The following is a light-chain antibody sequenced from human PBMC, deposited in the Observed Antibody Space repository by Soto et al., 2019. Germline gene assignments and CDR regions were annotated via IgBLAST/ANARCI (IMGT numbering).Light chain of an antibody. CDR2: EVT. Sequence: QSALTQPASVSGSPGQSITISCTGTSSDVGGYNFVSWYQQHPGKAPKLMIYEVTDWPSGVSNRFSGSKSGSTASLTISGLQAEDEADYYCSSYTSRNTLAFGGGTKVTVL. CDR3: SSYTSRNTLA. CDR1: SSDVGGYNF. J-gene: IGLJ2*01. V-gene: IGLV2-14*01.